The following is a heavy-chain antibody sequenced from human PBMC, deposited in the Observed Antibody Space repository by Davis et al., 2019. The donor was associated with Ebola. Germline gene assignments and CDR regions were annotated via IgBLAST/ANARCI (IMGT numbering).Heavy chain of an antibody. Sequence: MPSETLSLTCAVYGGSFSGYYWSWIRQPPGKGLEWIGEINHSGSTNYNPSLKSRVTISVDTSKNQFSLKLSSVTAVDTAVYYCARTSYYYDSSGYWGTQDYWGQGTLVTVPS. D-gene: IGHD3-22*01. CDR1: GGSFSGYY. V-gene: IGHV4-34*01. J-gene: IGHJ4*02. CDR2: INHSGST. CDR3: ARTSYYYDSSGYWGTQDY.